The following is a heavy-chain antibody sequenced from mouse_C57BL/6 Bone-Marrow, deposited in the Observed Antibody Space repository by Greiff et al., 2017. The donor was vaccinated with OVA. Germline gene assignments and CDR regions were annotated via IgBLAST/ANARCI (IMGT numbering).Heavy chain of an antibody. CDR1: GYTFTDYY. V-gene: IGHV1-76*01. Sequence: VQLQQSGAELVRPGASVKLSCKASGYTFTDYYINWVKQRPGQGLEWIARIYPGSGNTYYNEKFQGKATLTAEKSSSTAYMQLSILTSEDSSFYFCAREGLRLLRPYFDYWGQGTTLTVSS. J-gene: IGHJ2*01. CDR3: AREGLRLLRPYFDY. CDR2: IYPGSGNT. D-gene: IGHD1-2*01.